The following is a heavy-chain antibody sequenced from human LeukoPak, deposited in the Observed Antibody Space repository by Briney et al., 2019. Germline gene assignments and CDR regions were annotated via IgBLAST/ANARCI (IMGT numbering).Heavy chain of an antibody. Sequence: GESLKISCKGSTNSLTYYGIAWVRQTPGKGLEWMGIIYPGDSGTRYNPSLDGQVSISVDRSISTAYLQWTSLKASDTAMYYCARNDAFDIWGQGTMVTVSP. CDR2: IYPGDSGT. J-gene: IGHJ3*02. CDR1: TNSLTYYG. V-gene: IGHV5-51*01. CDR3: ARNDAFDI.